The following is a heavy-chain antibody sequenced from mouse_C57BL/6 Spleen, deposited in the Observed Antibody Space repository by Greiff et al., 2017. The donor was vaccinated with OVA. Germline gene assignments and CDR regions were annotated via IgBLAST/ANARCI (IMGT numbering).Heavy chain of an antibody. Sequence: EVKLVESGPGLVKPSQSLSLTCSVTGYSITSGYYWNWIRQFPGNKLEWMGYISYDGSNNYNPSLKNRISITRDTSKNQFFLKLNSVTTEDTATYYWARDRGLRSPFDYWGQGTTLTVSS. CDR3: ARDRGLRSPFDY. CDR2: ISYDGSN. V-gene: IGHV3-6*01. J-gene: IGHJ2*01. D-gene: IGHD2-2*01. CDR1: GYSITSGYY.